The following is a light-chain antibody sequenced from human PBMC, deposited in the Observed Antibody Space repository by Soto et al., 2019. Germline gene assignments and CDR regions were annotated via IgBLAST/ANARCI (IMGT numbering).Light chain of an antibody. CDR3: QHCHILPWT. V-gene: IGKV1-33*01. Sequence: DIQMTQSPSSLSASVGDRVTITCQASQDITNHLHWYQQKPGKAPKLLIYDASNLETGVPSRFSGSGFGTDFHFIINNMQPEDFAAYFCQHCHILPWTFGQGTKVEIK. J-gene: IGKJ1*01. CDR1: QDITNH. CDR2: DAS.